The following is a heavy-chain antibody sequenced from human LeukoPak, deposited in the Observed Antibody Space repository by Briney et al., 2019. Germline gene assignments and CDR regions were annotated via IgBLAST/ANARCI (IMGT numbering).Heavy chain of an antibody. CDR1: GFTFSSYA. V-gene: IGHV3-23*01. CDR3: AKVYSYYYYGMDV. CDR2: ISGSGGST. D-gene: IGHD2-15*01. Sequence: PGGSLRLSCAASGFTFSSYAMSWVRQAPGKGLEWVSAISGSGGSTYYADSVKGRFTISRDNSKNTLYLQMNSLRAEDTAVYCCAKVYSYYYYGMDVWGQGTTVTVSS. J-gene: IGHJ6*02.